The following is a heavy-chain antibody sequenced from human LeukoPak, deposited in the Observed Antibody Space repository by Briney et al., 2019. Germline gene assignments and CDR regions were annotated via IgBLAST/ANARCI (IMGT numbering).Heavy chain of an antibody. J-gene: IGHJ4*02. V-gene: IGHV3-21*01. CDR2: ISSSRSYI. CDR3: AGFIAAPYYFDY. Sequence: GGSLRLSCAASGFTFSSYSMNWVRQAPGKGLEWVSFISSSRSYIYYADSVKGRFTISRDNAKNSLYLQMNSLRAEDTAVYYCAGFIAAPYYFDYWGRGTLVTVSS. D-gene: IGHD6-13*01. CDR1: GFTFSSYS.